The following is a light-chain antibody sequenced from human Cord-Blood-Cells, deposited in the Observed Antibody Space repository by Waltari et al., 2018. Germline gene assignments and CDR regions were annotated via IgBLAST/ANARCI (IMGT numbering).Light chain of an antibody. CDR3: QQYYSYPT. J-gene: IGKJ1*01. CDR1: QGISSY. V-gene: IGKV1-8*01. CDR2: AAS. Sequence: AIRITQSPSSLSASTGDRVTITCRASQGISSYLAWYQQKPGKAPKLLIYAASTWQSGVPSRFSGIGSGTDCTLTIGCLQSEDFATYYCQQYYSYPTFGQGTKVEIK.